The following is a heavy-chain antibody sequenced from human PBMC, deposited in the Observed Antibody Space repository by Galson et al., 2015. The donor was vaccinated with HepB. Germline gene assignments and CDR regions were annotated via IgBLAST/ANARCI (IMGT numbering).Heavy chain of an antibody. Sequence: CAISGDSVSSNNAAWNWIRQSPSRGLEWLGRTYYRSKWYNDYAVSVKSRITINPDTSKNQFSLQLNSVTPEDTAVYYCARDRAAAGTLYYYYGMDVWGQGTTVTVSS. J-gene: IGHJ6*02. V-gene: IGHV6-1*01. CDR2: TYYRSKWYN. D-gene: IGHD6-13*01. CDR3: ARDRAAAGTLYYYYGMDV. CDR1: GDSVSSNNAA.